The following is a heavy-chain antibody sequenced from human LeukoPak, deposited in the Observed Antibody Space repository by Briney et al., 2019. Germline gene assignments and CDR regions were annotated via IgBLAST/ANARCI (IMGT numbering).Heavy chain of an antibody. Sequence: GGSLRLSCATSGFSFSSYAMSWVRQAPGKGLEWVSAMSSSDDGRYYAASVRGRFTISRDNAKNTLYLQMNSLRAEDTAVYYCAKAVTVTTPKATYYYYMDVWGRGTTVTISS. CDR3: AKAVTVTTPKATYYYYMDV. CDR2: MSSSDDGR. V-gene: IGHV3-23*01. D-gene: IGHD4-17*01. J-gene: IGHJ6*03. CDR1: GFSFSSYA.